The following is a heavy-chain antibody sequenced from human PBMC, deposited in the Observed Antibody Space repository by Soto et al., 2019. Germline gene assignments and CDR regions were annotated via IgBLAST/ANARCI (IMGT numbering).Heavy chain of an antibody. CDR3: VKGHHGVDP. CDR2: ISPTSTET. Sequence: QMQVVESGGGLVKPGGSLRLSCVVTGFTFSDFYMSWMRQAPGKGLEWVSYISPTSTETNYADSVQGRFTISRDNARNSLYLQMSSLTAGDTALYFCVKGHHGVDPWGQGTLVTV. D-gene: IGHD3-10*01. J-gene: IGHJ5*02. V-gene: IGHV3-11*05. CDR1: GFTFSDFY.